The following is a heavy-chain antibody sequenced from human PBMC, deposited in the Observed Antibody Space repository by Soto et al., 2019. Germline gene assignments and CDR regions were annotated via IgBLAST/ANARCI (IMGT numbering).Heavy chain of an antibody. D-gene: IGHD3-10*01. CDR2: IYNIIGST. CDR1: GGSISGYY. CDR3: P. J-gene: IGHJ5*02. V-gene: IGHV4-4*08. Sequence: SETLSLTCTVSGGSISGYYWSWLRQPPGKGLEWIGYIYNIIGSTSYNPSLRSRVTLFLQMDTLSAEDTALYYCAKNRGGGLGPWGQGTLVTVSS.